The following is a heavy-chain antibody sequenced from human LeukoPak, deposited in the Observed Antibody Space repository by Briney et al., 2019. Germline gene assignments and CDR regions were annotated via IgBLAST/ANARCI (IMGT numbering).Heavy chain of an antibody. CDR3: ARGMELVPAANLYYYYYDMDV. CDR2: INHSGST. J-gene: IGHJ6*02. Sequence: PSETLSLTCAVYGGSFSGYYWSWIRQPPGKGLEWIGEINHSGSTNYNPSLKSQVTISVDTSKNQFSLKLSSVTAADTAVYYCARGMELVPAANLYYYYYDMDVWGQGTTVTVSS. CDR1: GGSFSGYY. V-gene: IGHV4-34*01. D-gene: IGHD2-2*01.